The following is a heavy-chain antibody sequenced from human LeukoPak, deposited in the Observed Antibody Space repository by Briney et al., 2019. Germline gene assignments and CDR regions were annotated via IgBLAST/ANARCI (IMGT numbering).Heavy chain of an antibody. D-gene: IGHD1-26*01. CDR3: ARGLATDFDY. J-gene: IGHJ4*02. Sequence: GGSLRLSCAASEFDFSSHAMTWVRQAPGKGLEWVSAISISGSKTYYADSVKGRFTISRDNAKNTLYLQMNSLRAEDTAVYYCARGLATDFDYWGQGTLVTVSS. CDR1: EFDFSSHA. CDR2: ISISGSKT. V-gene: IGHV3-23*01.